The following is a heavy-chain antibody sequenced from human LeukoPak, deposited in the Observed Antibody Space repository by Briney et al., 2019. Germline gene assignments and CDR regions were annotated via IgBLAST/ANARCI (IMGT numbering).Heavy chain of an antibody. D-gene: IGHD3-10*01. Sequence: TSEPLSLTCAVYGQSFSGYYWRWTRQPPGKGLEWIGEINHRGKTNNNPSLKSRITISVDTPKNQFSLKLSSVTAADTAVYYCARQRVGDTYYYAPGLRRGTSFDYWGQGTLVTVSS. CDR2: INHRGKT. CDR3: ARQRVGDTYYYAPGLRRGTSFDY. J-gene: IGHJ4*02. CDR1: GQSFSGYY. V-gene: IGHV4-34*01.